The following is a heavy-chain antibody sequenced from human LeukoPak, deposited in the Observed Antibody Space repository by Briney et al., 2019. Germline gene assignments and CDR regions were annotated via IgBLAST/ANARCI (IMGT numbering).Heavy chain of an antibody. CDR2: IYNTGST. CDR1: AGSISSYY. Sequence: SETLSLTCTVSAGSISSYYWSWIRQPAGKGLEWIGRIYNTGSTTYNPSLKSRVTISVDKSKNQFSLKLSSVTAADTAVYYCARDYYDSSGYYGDAFDIWGQGTVVIVSS. J-gene: IGHJ3*02. CDR3: ARDYYDSSGYYGDAFDI. D-gene: IGHD3-22*01. V-gene: IGHV4-4*07.